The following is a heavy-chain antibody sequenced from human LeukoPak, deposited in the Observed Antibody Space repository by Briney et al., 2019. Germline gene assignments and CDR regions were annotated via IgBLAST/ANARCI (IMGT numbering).Heavy chain of an antibody. CDR3: ARNSSSWYYFDY. CDR2: ISSTSSYI. J-gene: IGHJ4*02. Sequence: GGSLRLSCAASGFTFSSYSMSWVRQAPGKGLEWVSSISSTSSYIYYADSVEGRFTISRDNAKNSLYLQMNSLRAEDTAVYYCARNSSSWYYFDYWGQGTLVTVSS. V-gene: IGHV3-21*01. CDR1: GFTFSSYS. D-gene: IGHD6-13*01.